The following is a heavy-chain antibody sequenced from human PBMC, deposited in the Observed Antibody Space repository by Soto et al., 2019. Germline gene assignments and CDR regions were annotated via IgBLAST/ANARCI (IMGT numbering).Heavy chain of an antibody. V-gene: IGHV1-46*01. CDR2: INPSGGST. D-gene: IGHD5-18*01. CDR3: AREGFRAMVISYYGMEV. CDR1: GYTFTSYY. Sequence: ASVKVSCKASGYTFTSYYMHWVRQAPGQGLEWMGIINPSGGSTSYAQKFQGRVTMTRDTSTSTVYMELSSLRSEDTAVYYCAREGFRAMVISYYGMEVWGKGRTVTVSS. J-gene: IGHJ6*04.